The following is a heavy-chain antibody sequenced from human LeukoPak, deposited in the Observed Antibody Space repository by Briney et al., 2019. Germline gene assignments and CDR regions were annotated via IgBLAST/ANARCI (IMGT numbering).Heavy chain of an antibody. CDR2: IDWDDDK. Sequence: SGPTLVNPTQTLTLTCTFSGFSLSTAGVRVNWIRQPPGKALEWLARIDWDDDKFYSTSLKTRLIISKDTSKNQVVLTMTNMDPVDTATYYCARLYSDSGSYYFDYWGQGTLVTVSS. D-gene: IGHD6-13*01. CDR3: ARLYSDSGSYYFDY. V-gene: IGHV2-70*04. CDR1: GFSLSTAGVR. J-gene: IGHJ4*02.